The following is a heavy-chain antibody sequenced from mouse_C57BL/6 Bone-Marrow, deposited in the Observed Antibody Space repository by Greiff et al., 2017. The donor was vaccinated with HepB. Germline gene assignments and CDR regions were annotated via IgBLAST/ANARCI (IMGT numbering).Heavy chain of an antibody. D-gene: IGHD2-1*01. CDR2: IHPSDSDT. CDR3: AMGGNYRTWFAY. CDR1: CYTFTSYL. Sequence: VQLQQPGAELVKPGASLKVSCKASCYTFTSYLMHWVQPRPGQGLEWIGRIHPSDSDTNYNPKFKGKATLTVDKSSSTAYMQLSSLTSEDSAVYYCAMGGNYRTWFAYWGQGTLVTVSA. V-gene: IGHV1-74*01. J-gene: IGHJ3*01.